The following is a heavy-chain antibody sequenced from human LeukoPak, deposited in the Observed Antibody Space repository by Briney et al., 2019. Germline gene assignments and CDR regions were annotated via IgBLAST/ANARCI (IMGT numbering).Heavy chain of an antibody. V-gene: IGHV3-30*18. CDR1: GFRVFDYG. CDR2: MSHDGSGK. J-gene: IGHJ1*01. D-gene: IGHD6-6*01. CDR3: AKDLRSSSYYFQH. Sequence: PGGSLRLSCAISGFRVFDYGVHWVRQAPGKGLEWVSMMSHDGSGKRYGDSVRGRFMVYRDTSKNTVYLQMDSLRPDDTAVYYCAKDLRSSSYYFQHWGQGTLVTVSS.